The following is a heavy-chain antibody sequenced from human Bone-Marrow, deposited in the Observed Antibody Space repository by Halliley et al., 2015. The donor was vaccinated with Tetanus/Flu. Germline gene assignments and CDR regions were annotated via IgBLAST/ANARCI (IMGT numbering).Heavy chain of an antibody. Sequence: QLVQSGAEVKKPGESLKISCKGSGYMFPNYWIGWVRQMPGKGLKWMGNIYPADSDTRYSLTFEGQVTISADKSISTAYLQWRSRKAPDPAVYYCVRPEKGGGANDYWGQGTLVTVSS. D-gene: IGHD2-15*01. CDR3: VRPEKGGGANDY. V-gene: IGHV5-51*03. CDR1: GYMFPNYW. J-gene: IGHJ4*02. CDR2: IYPADSDT.